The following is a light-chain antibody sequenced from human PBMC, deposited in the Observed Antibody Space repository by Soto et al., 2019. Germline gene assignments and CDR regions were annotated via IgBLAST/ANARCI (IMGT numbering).Light chain of an antibody. CDR3: QQYGSSSRT. CDR1: QRVSRSY. J-gene: IGKJ1*01. Sequence: EIVLTQSPGTLSLSQGERATLSCRARQRVSRSYLACYQQNPCQAPRPLIYGASSRSTGKPDRFNGSGSGTYFTLTIGTLEPEDFAVYYCQQYGSSSRTFGQGTRVDIK. CDR2: GAS. V-gene: IGKV3-20*01.